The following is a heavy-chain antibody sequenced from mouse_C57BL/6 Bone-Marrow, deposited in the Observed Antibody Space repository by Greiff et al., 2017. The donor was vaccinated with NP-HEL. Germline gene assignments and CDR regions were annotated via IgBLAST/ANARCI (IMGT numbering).Heavy chain of an antibody. Sequence: EVQGVESGGGLVQPGGSLKLSCAASGFTFSDYYMYWVRQTPEKRLEWVAYISNGGGSTYYPDTVKGRFTISRDNAKNTLYLQMSRLKSEDTAMYYCARQGGTFMDYWGQGTSVTVSS. CDR2: ISNGGGST. V-gene: IGHV5-12*01. J-gene: IGHJ4*01. CDR1: GFTFSDYY. CDR3: ARQGGTFMDY.